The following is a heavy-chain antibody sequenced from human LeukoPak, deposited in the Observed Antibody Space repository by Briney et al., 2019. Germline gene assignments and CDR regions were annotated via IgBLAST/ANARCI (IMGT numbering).Heavy chain of an antibody. V-gene: IGHV1-8*01. CDR3: ARGPWFRNLVGYCADGVCYPGY. J-gene: IGHJ4*02. D-gene: IGHD2-8*01. Sequence: PSVKVYCTASGHTFICYDIIWVRHAAGQGREWVGWLTFQRGHTGYTENIQGRVIMTMDSSTATVYMELRSLRFEDTAVYYCARGPWFRNLVGYCADGVCYPGYWGQGTLVTVSS. CDR2: LTFQRGHT. CDR1: GHTFICYD.